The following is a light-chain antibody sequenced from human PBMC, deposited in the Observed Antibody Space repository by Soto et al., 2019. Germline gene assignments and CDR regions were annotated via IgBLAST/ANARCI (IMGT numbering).Light chain of an antibody. CDR2: DTS. V-gene: IGKV3-11*01. CDR1: QSVSSY. Sequence: EIVLTQSPATLSLSPGERATLSCRASQSVSSYIAWYQQKAGQAPRLLMYDTSNRATGIPARFTGSGSGTDFTLTISSLEPEDSAVYYCQQRSIPLTFGGGTKVEIE. J-gene: IGKJ4*01. CDR3: QQRSIPLT.